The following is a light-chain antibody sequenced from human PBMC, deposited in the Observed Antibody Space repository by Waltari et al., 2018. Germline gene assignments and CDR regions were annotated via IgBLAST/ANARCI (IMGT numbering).Light chain of an antibody. CDR2: AAS. CDR3: LQDYEYPLT. CDR1: LGIRND. J-gene: IGKJ4*01. V-gene: IGKV1-6*01. Sequence: AIQMTQSPSSLSVSLGDRVTITCRASLGIRNDLGWYQQKPGKAPKLLIYAASSLQSGVPSRFSGSGSGTDFTLTISSLQPEDFATYYCLQDYEYPLTFGGGTKVDVK.